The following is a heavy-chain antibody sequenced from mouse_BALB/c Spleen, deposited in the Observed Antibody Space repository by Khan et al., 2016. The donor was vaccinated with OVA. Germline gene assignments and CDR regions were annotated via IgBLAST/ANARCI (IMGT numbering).Heavy chain of an antibody. V-gene: IGHV2-6-4*01. CDR2: IWSGGST. Sequence: QVQLKQSGPGLVAPSQSLSITCTVSGFSLSRYSVHWVRQPPGKGLEWLGMIWSGGSTDYNSALKSRLSISKDNSKSQVFLKMNSRQTDDTAMYYCARKKYGNYVSMDYWGQGTSVTVSS. CDR3: ARKKYGNYVSMDY. J-gene: IGHJ4*01. CDR1: GFSLSRYS. D-gene: IGHD2-10*02.